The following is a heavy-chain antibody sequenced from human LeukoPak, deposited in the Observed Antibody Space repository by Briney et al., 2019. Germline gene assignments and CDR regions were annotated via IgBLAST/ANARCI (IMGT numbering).Heavy chain of an antibody. CDR2: ISWDGGRT. CDR3: ATMVALGYDFWSGLDY. Sequence: GGSLRLSRAASGFTFDDYTMHWVRQAPGKGLEWVSLISWDGGRTYYADSVKGRFTISRDNSKNSLYLQMNSLRTEDTALYYCATMVALGYDFWSGLDYWGQGTLVTVSS. D-gene: IGHD3-3*01. J-gene: IGHJ4*02. CDR1: GFTFDDYT. V-gene: IGHV3-43*01.